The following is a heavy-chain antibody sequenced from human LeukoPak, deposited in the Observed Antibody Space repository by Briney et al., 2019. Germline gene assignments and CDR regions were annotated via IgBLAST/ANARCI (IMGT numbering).Heavy chain of an antibody. V-gene: IGHV3-30*18. Sequence: PGGSLRLSCAASGFTFSSYGMHWVRQAPGKGLEWVAVISYDGSNKYYADSVKGRFTISRDNSKNTLYLQMNSLRAEDTAVYYCAKDRAYQVLSFWFDPWGQGTLVTVSS. CDR1: GFTFSSYG. D-gene: IGHD2-2*01. CDR2: ISYDGSNK. J-gene: IGHJ5*02. CDR3: AKDRAYQVLSFWFDP.